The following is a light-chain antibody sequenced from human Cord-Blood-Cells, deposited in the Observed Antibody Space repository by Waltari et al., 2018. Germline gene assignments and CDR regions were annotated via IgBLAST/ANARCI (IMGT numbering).Light chain of an antibody. CDR3: QQSYSTPPWT. V-gene: IGKV1-39*01. Sequence: DIQMTQSPSSLSASVGDRVTITCRASQRFSSYLNWYQQKPGKAPKLLIYAASSLQSGVPSRFSGSGSGTDFTLTISSLQPEDFATYYGQQSYSTPPWTFGQGTKVEIK. J-gene: IGKJ1*01. CDR2: AAS. CDR1: QRFSSY.